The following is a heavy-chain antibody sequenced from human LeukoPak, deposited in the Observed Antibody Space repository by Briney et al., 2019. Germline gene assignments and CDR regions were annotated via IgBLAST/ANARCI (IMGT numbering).Heavy chain of an antibody. CDR3: ARGKTVVVPAAPLRY. D-gene: IGHD2-2*01. CDR1: GYTFTGYY. Sequence: ASVKVSCKASGYTFTGYYMHWVRQAPGQGLEWMGWINPNSGGTNYAQKFQGRVTMTRDTSISTAYMELSRLRSDDTAVYYCARGKTVVVPAAPLRYWGQGTLVTVSS. J-gene: IGHJ4*02. V-gene: IGHV1-2*02. CDR2: INPNSGGT.